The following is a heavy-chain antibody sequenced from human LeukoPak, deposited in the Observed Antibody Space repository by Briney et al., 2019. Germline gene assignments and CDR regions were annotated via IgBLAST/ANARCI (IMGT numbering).Heavy chain of an antibody. CDR2: ISAYNGNT. J-gene: IGHJ6*03. CDR3: ATYNWNYPRYYYYMDV. D-gene: IGHD1-7*01. Sequence: GASVKVSCKASGYTFTSYGISWVRQAPGQGLEWMGWISAYNGNTNYAQKLQGRVTMTTDTSTSTAYMELSSLRSEDTAVYYCATYNWNYPRYYYYMDVWGKGTTVTVSS. V-gene: IGHV1-18*01. CDR1: GYTFTSYG.